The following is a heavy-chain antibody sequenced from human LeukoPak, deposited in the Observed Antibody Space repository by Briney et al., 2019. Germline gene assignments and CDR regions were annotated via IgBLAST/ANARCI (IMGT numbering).Heavy chain of an antibody. V-gene: IGHV3-53*01. CDR1: GFFVTANY. CDR3: ALLSGGTFDY. J-gene: IGHJ4*02. Sequence: PGGSLRLSCAASGFFVTANYLAWARQAPGKGLEWVSTISNGGDPFYGDSVKGRSTISRDESTNTFSLQLDSLRVEDMGVYYCALLSGGTFDYWGQGTQVTVAS. D-gene: IGHD2/OR15-2a*01. CDR2: ISNGGDP.